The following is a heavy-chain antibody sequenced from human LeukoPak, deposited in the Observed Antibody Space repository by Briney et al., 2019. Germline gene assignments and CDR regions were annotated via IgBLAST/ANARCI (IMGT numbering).Heavy chain of an antibody. V-gene: IGHV3-30-3*01. CDR2: ISYDGSNK. CDR3: ARVDSSGYLHYYYYYGMDV. Sequence: GGSLRLSCAASGFTFSSYAMHWVRQAPGKGLEWVAVISYDGSNKYYADSVKGRFTISRDNSKNTLYLQMNSLRAEDTAVYYCARVDSSGYLHYYYYYGMDVWGQGTTVTVSS. D-gene: IGHD3-22*01. CDR1: GFTFSSYA. J-gene: IGHJ6*02.